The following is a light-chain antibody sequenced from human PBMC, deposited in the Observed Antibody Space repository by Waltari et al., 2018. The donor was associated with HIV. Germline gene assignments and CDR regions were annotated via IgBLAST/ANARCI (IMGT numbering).Light chain of an antibody. J-gene: IGLJ2*01. CDR1: SNDVGGYNY. V-gene: IGLV2-8*01. CDR3: SSYAGSNNLV. Sequence: QSALTQPPSASGSPGQSVTIPCTGTSNDVGGYNYVPWYQQPPGKAPKLMIYEVSKRPSGVPDRFSGSKSGNTASLTVSGLQAEDEADYYCSSYAGSNNLVFGGGTKLTVL. CDR2: EVS.